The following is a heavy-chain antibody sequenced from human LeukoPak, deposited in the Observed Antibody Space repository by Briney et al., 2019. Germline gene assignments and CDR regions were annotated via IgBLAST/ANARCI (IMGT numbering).Heavy chain of an antibody. CDR2: IYYSGST. CDR1: GGSISSYY. Sequence: SETLSLTCTVSGGSISSYYWSWIRQPPGKGLEWIGDIYYSGSTNYNPSLKSRVTISVDTSKHQFSLKLSSVTAADTAVYYCARAGTTGGAFDIWGQGTMVTVSS. D-gene: IGHD4-17*01. CDR3: ARAGTTGGAFDI. J-gene: IGHJ3*02. V-gene: IGHV4-59*01.